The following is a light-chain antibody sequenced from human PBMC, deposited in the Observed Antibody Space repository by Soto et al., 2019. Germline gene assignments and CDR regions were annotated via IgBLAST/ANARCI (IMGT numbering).Light chain of an antibody. CDR2: GNS. J-gene: IGLJ1*01. Sequence: QSVLTQPPSVSGAPGQRVTISCTGSSSNIGATYDVQWYQQLPGTAPKLLIYGNSNRPSGVPDRFSGSKFGTSASLAITGLLADDEADYYCQSYDSSLSAHYVFGTGTKLTVL. V-gene: IGLV1-40*01. CDR3: QSYDSSLSAHYV. CDR1: SSNIGATYD.